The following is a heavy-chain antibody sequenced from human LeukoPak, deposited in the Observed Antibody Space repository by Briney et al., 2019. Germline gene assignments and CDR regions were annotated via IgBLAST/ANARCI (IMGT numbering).Heavy chain of an antibody. V-gene: IGHV3-11*04. D-gene: IGHD2-15*01. CDR3: ARVGREDSDYYYYMDV. CDR2: ISSSGSTI. J-gene: IGHJ6*03. Sequence: GGSLRLSCAASGFTVSSNHMSWVRQAPGKGLEWVSYISSSGSTIYYADSVKGRFTISRDNAKNSLYLQMNSLRAEDTAVYYCARVGREDSDYYYYMDVWGKGTTVTVSS. CDR1: GFTVSSNH.